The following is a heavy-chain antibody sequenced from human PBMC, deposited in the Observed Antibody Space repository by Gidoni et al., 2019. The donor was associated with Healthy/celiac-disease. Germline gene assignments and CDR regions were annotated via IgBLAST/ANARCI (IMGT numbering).Heavy chain of an antibody. J-gene: IGHJ4*02. V-gene: IGHV1-69*02. CDR1: GGTFSSYT. Sequence: QVQLVQSGAEVKKPGSSVKVSCKASGGTFSSYTISWVRQAPGQGLEWMGRIIPILGIANYAQKFQGRVTITADKSTSTAYMELSSLRSEDTAVYYCASRPFYGSGSYLDYWGQGTLVTVSS. CDR2: IIPILGIA. D-gene: IGHD3-10*01. CDR3: ASRPFYGSGSYLDY.